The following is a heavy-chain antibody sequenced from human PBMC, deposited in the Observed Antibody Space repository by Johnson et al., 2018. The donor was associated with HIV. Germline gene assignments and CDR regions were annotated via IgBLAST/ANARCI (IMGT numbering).Heavy chain of an antibody. D-gene: IGHD1-26*01. V-gene: IGHV3-7*01. CDR3: ARDQFRKGWDQLGVDAFDN. Sequence: VQLVESGGGLIQPGGSLRLSCAASGFTFSSYAMHWVRQAPGKGLEWVANLKQDGSETHYVDSVKGRFTISRDNAKNSLYLQMNSLRAEDTAVYYCARDQFRKGWDQLGVDAFDNWGQGTMVTVSS. J-gene: IGHJ3*02. CDR1: GFTFSSYA. CDR2: LKQDGSET.